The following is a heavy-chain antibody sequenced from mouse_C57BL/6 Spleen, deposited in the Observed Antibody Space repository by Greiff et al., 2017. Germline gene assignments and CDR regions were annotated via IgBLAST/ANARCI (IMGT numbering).Heavy chain of an antibody. D-gene: IGHD2-4*01. J-gene: IGHJ3*01. CDR3: ARSLDDYDVFAY. CDR1: GYTFTDYN. CDR2: INPNNGGT. V-gene: IGHV1-18*01. Sequence: EVKLVESGPELVKPGASVKIPCKASGYTFTDYNMDWVKQSHGKSLEWIGDINPNNGGTIYNQKFKGKATLTVDKSSSTAYMELRSLTSEDTAVYYCARSLDDYDVFAYWGQGTLVTVSA.